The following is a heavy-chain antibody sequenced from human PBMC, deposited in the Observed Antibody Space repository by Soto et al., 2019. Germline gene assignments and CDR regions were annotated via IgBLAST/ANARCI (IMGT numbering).Heavy chain of an antibody. D-gene: IGHD4-17*01. J-gene: IGHJ6*03. CDR3: ASMPTVSYYYYYMDV. Sequence: QVQLQQWGAGLLKPSETLSLTCAVYGGSFSGYYWSWIRQPPGKGLEWIGEINHSGSTNYNPSLKSRVTISVDTAKNQFSLKLSSVTAADTAVYYCASMPTVSYYYYYMDVWGKGTTVTVSS. CDR1: GGSFSGYY. V-gene: IGHV4-34*01. CDR2: INHSGST.